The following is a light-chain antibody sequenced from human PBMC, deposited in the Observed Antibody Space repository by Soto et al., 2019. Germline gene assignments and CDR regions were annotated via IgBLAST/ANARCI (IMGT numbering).Light chain of an antibody. CDR2: DES. CDR1: DIGSKS. Sequence: SYELTQAPSVSVAPGQTARFTCGGDDIGSKSVHWYQQKPGQAPVLVIYDESDRPSGIPERFSGSKSGNTASLTLSRVETGDEADYYCQVWQTSSDHPVFFGGGTKVTVL. V-gene: IGLV3-21*02. J-gene: IGLJ2*01. CDR3: QVWQTSSDHPVF.